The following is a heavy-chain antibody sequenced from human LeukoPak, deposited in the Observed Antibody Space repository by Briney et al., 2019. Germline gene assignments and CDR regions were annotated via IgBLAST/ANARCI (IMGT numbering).Heavy chain of an antibody. Sequence: SETLSLTCTVSGGSVSSSVSYWGWLRQPPGKGPEWIGTVFYSGNTYYNPSLKSRVTISVDRSKNQFFLSLYFVTAADTAMYYCARPSGSPYWYFDLWGRGMLVTVSP. CDR2: VFYSGNT. V-gene: IGHV4-39*01. D-gene: IGHD3-3*01. CDR3: ARPSGSPYWYFDL. CDR1: GGSVSSSVSY. J-gene: IGHJ2*01.